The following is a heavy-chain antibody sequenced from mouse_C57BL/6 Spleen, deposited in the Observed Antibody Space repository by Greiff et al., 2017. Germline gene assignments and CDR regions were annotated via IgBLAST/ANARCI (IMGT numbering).Heavy chain of an antibody. J-gene: IGHJ3*01. CDR3: ARWDDGYLFAY. D-gene: IGHD2-3*01. V-gene: IGHV1-59*01. Sequence: VQLQQSGAELVRPGTSVKLSCMASGFTFTNYWMHWVKQRPGQGLEWIGVIDSSDSYTKSNQEFKGKATLTVSTASSTAYMQLSSLTSEDSAVEYCARWDDGYLFAYWGQGTLVTVSA. CDR2: IDSSDSYT. CDR1: GFTFTNYW.